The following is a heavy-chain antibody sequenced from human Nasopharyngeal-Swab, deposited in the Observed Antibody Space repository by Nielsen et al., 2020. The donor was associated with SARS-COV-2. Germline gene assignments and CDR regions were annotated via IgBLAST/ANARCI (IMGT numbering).Heavy chain of an antibody. V-gene: IGHV1-18*04. D-gene: IGHD6-6*01. J-gene: IGHJ5*02. CDR2: TSGYNGNT. CDR3: AKDGVAARPDWFDP. Sequence: ASAKASCKASGYTFTSYGITWARQAPGQGLEWMGWTSGYNGNTKYAQKLQGRVTMTTDTSTSTAYMELRSLRSDDTAVYYCAKDGVAARPDWFDPWGQGTLVTVSS. CDR1: GYTFTSYG.